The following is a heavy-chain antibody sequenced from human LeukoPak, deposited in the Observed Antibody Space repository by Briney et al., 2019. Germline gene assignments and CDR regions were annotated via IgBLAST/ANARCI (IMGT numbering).Heavy chain of an antibody. D-gene: IGHD1-7*01. V-gene: IGHV3-30-3*01. J-gene: IGHJ4*02. Sequence: GRSLRLSCAASGFTFSSYAMHWVRQAPGKGLEWVAVISYDGSNKYYADSVKGRFTISRDNSKNTLYLQMNSLRAEDTAVYYCARDPGYNWNYDYFDYWGQGTLVTVSS. CDR3: ARDPGYNWNYDYFDY. CDR2: ISYDGSNK. CDR1: GFTFSSYA.